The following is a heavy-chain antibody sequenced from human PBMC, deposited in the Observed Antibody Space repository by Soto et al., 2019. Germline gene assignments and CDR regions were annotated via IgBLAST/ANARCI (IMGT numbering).Heavy chain of an antibody. CDR1: GDTVTNNA. Sequence: AAPVEVACSASGDTVTNNAVPLGCQAPRQRLEWLGWINAGNSNREYSQKFQGRIIMTKDTSASTAYMELSSLISEDTAVYYCARGYDFVWGSYRSDAFDIWGQGTMVTVSS. V-gene: IGHV1-3*01. D-gene: IGHD3-16*02. J-gene: IGHJ3*02. CDR3: ARGYDFVWGSYRSDAFDI. CDR2: INAGNSNR.